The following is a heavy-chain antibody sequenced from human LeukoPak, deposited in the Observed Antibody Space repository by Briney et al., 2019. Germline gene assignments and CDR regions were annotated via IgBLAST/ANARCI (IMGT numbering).Heavy chain of an antibody. Sequence: GESLKISCRGSGYSFTSYWIGWLRQMPGRGLEWMGTIYPGDSDIRYSPSFQGQVTISADKSINTAYLQWSSLRASDTAMYYCARRYNWNNGIYYFDYWGQGTLVTVSS. CDR3: ARRYNWNNGIYYFDY. CDR1: GYSFTSYW. V-gene: IGHV5-51*01. J-gene: IGHJ4*02. D-gene: IGHD1-1*01. CDR2: IYPGDSDI.